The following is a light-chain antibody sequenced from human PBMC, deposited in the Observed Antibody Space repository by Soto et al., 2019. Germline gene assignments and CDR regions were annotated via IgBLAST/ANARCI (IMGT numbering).Light chain of an antibody. CDR3: EQYHTWPIT. V-gene: IGKV3-15*01. J-gene: IGKJ4*01. CDR2: GAS. Sequence: DIVMTQSPATLSVAPGERVTFSCRASQGVSRKLAWYQHKPGQAPRLLISGASTGATGIPARFSGSGSVTEFTPTISSLQSEDCALYYCEQYHTWPITFGGGTKVEIK. CDR1: QGVSRK.